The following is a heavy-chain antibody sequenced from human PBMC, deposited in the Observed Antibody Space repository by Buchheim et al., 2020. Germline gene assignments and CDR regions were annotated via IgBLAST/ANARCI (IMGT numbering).Heavy chain of an antibody. D-gene: IGHD6-25*01. J-gene: IGHJ4*02. V-gene: IGHV3-30-3*01. Sequence: QVQLVESGGGVVQPGRSLRLSCAASGFTFSSYAMHWVRQAPGKGLEWVAVISYDGSNKYYADSVKGRFTISRDNSKHTLYLQMNSLRAEDTAVYYCARETGYLYYFDYWGQGTL. CDR2: ISYDGSNK. CDR1: GFTFSSYA. CDR3: ARETGYLYYFDY.